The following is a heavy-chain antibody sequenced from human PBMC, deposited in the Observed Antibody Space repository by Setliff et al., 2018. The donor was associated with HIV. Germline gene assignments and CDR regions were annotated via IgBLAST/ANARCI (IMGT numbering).Heavy chain of an antibody. CDR1: GGSIRSDY. CDR3: ARDPTTGVDY. Sequence: SQTLSLTCAVFGGSIRSDYWSWIRQPPGKGLECLGYIYYSGSTNYNPSLKSRVTISVDTSKNQFSLKLNSVTAADTAMYYCARDPTTGVDYWGQGTLVTVSS. CDR2: IYYSGST. J-gene: IGHJ4*02. D-gene: IGHD4-4*01. V-gene: IGHV4-59*12.